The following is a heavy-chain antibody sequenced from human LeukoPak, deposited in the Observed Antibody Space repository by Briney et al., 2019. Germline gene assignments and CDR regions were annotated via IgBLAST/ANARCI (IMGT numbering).Heavy chain of an antibody. CDR3: ARDTSDYLPYFDY. CDR2: ISSSSSTI. D-gene: IGHD2/OR15-2a*01. J-gene: IGHJ4*02. V-gene: IGHV3-48*01. Sequence: GGSLRLSCAASGFTFSSYSMNWVRQAPGKGLEWVSYISSSSSTIYYADSVKGRFTISRDNAKNSLYLQMNSLRAEDTAVYYCARDTSDYLPYFDYWGQGTLVTVSS. CDR1: GFTFSSYS.